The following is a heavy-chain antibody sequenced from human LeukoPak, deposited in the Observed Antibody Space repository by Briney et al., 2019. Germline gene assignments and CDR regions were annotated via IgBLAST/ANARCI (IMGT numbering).Heavy chain of an antibody. Sequence: SETLSLNCTVSGGSISSYYWSWIRQPAGKGLEWIGRIYTSGSTNYNPSLKSRVTMSVDTSKNQFSLKLSSVTAADTAVYYCARGYFEFGELSHFDYWGQGTLVTVSS. CDR2: IYTSGST. CDR3: ARGYFEFGELSHFDY. CDR1: GGSISSYY. V-gene: IGHV4-4*07. D-gene: IGHD3-10*01. J-gene: IGHJ4*02.